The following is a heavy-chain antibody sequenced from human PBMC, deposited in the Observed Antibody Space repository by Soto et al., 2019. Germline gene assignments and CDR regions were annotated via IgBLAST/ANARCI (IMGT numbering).Heavy chain of an antibody. V-gene: IGHV1-69*13. D-gene: IGHD6-6*01. J-gene: IGHJ6*02. CDR2: IIPIFGTA. CDR3: ARGQGSSSGYYGMDV. Sequence: ASVKVSCKASGGTFSSYAISWVRQAPGQGLEWMGGIIPIFGTANYAQKFHGRVTITADESTSTAYMELSSLTSEDTAVYYCARGQGSSSGYYGMDVWGQGTTVTVSS. CDR1: GGTFSSYA.